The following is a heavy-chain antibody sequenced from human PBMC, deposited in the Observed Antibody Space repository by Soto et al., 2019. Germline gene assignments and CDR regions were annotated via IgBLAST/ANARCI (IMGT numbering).Heavy chain of an antibody. CDR1: GYTFTSYD. J-gene: IGHJ4*02. CDR3: ARYGGQPT. CDR2: MNPHGGRT. V-gene: IGHV1-8*01. Sequence: QVPLVQSGAEVKKPGASVKVSCKASGYTFTSYDINWVRQAPGQGPEWMGYMNPHGGRTGYAEKFQGRLTITMDTSISTAYMDLSSLTSEATAGYYWARYGGQPTWGQGTLVTVSS. D-gene: IGHD2-15*01.